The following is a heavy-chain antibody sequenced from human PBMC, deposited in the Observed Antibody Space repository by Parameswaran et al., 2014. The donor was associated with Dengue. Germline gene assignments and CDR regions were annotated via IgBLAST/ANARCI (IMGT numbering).Heavy chain of an antibody. J-gene: IGHJ6*02. V-gene: IGHV1-46*01. CDR3: ARVDYYYYYGMDL. CDR2: INPSGGST. Sequence: WVRQAPGQGLEWMGIINPSGGSTTYAQRLQGRVTMTRDTPTSTVYMDLSSLRSEDTAVYYCARVDYYYYYGMDLWGQGTMVTVSS.